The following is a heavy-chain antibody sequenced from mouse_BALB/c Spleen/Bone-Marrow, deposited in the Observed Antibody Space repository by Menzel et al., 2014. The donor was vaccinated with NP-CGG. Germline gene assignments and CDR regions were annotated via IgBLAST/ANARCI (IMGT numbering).Heavy chain of an antibody. CDR2: XDPANGNT. D-gene: IGHD1-1*01. CDR1: GFNIKDTY. V-gene: IGHV14-3*02. J-gene: IGHJ4*01. Sequence: EVKLQESGAELVKPGASVKLSCTASGFNIKDTYMHWVKQRPEQGLEWIGRXDPANGNTKYDPKFQGKATITADTSSNTAYLQLSSLTSEDTAVYYCARDYXXXXXXAXDYWGQGTSVTVSS. CDR3: ARDYXXXXXXAXDY.